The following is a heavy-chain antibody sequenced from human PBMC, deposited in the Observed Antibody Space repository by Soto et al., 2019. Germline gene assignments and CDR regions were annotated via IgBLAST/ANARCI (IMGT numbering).Heavy chain of an antibody. CDR2: INPSGGST. J-gene: IGHJ4*02. D-gene: IGHD3-10*01. Sequence: QVQLVQSGAEVKKPGASVKVSCKASGYSFTTYDMHWVRQAPGQGLEWMGIINPSGGSTSYAQNFQGRGHKDRDTATRNVYMEAGRLGFGGTAGDYCARAPYGSGSYADYWGQGTLVTVSS. CDR3: ARAPYGSGSYADY. CDR1: GYSFTTYD. V-gene: IGHV1-46*03.